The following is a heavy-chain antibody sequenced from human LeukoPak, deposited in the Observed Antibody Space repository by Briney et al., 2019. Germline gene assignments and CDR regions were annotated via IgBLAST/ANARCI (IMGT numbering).Heavy chain of an antibody. CDR2: INPNSGGT. D-gene: IGHD2-2*01. J-gene: IGHJ5*02. Sequence: GASVEVSCKASGYTFTGYYMHWVRQAPGQGLEWMGWINPNSGGTNYAQKFQGRVTMTRDTSISTAYMELSRLRSDDTAVYYCARGYIVVVPAARGWFDPWGQGTLVTVSS. CDR1: GYTFTGYY. CDR3: ARGYIVVVPAARGWFDP. V-gene: IGHV1-2*02.